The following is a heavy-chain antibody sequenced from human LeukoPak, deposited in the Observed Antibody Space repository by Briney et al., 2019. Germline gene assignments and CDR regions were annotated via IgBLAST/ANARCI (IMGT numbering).Heavy chain of an antibody. CDR3: AREESGYSYGYHY. CDR2: IYSGGST. J-gene: IGHJ4*02. V-gene: IGHV3-53*01. Sequence: GGSLRLSCAASGFTFSSYAMSWVRQAPGKGLEWVSVIYSGGSTYYADSVKGRFTISRDNSKNTLYLQMNSLRAEDTAVYYCAREESGYSYGYHYWGQGTLVTVSS. D-gene: IGHD5-18*01. CDR1: GFTFSSYA.